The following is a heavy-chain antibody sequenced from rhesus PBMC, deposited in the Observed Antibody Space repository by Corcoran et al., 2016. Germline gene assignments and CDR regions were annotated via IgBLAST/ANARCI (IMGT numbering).Heavy chain of an antibody. D-gene: IGHD4-17*01. Sequence: EVQLVETGGGLVQPGGSLKLSCAASGFTFSSYGMSWVRQAPGKGLEWVSAINSGGGCTYYADSVKGRCTISRDNSKNTLSLQMNSLRAEDTAVYYCAKPPMGYWGQGVLVTVSS. CDR1: GFTFSSYG. J-gene: IGHJ4*01. V-gene: IGHV3S5*01. CDR3: AKPPMGY. CDR2: INSGGGCT.